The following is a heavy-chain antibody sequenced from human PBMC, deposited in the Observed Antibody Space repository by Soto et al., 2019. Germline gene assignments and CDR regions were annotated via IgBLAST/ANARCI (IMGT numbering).Heavy chain of an antibody. J-gene: IGHJ5*02. D-gene: IGHD3-10*01. CDR3: AAHGSGTYYNPLYNWFDP. CDR2: IYWGDDK. CDR1: GFSLSTSGVG. V-gene: IGHV2-5*02. Sequence: QITLQESGPTLVKPTQTLTLTCTFSGFSLSTSGVGVGWIRQPPGKALEWLALIYWGDDKRYSPSLKSRLSITKDTSKNQVVLTMTNMYPEDTATYYCAAHGSGTYYNPLYNWFDPWGPGTLVTVSS.